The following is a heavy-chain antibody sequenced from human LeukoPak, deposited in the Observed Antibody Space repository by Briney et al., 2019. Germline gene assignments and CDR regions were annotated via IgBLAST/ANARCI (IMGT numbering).Heavy chain of an antibody. J-gene: IGHJ6*03. Sequence: PGGSLRLSCAASGFTFSSYSMNWVRQAPGKGLEWVSSISSSSSYIYYADSVKGRFTISRDNAKNSLYLQMNSLRVEDTAVYYCARWFEVVPAAIEYYYYMDVWGKGTTVTVSS. CDR1: GFTFSSYS. CDR2: ISSSSSYI. V-gene: IGHV3-21*01. CDR3: ARWFEVVPAAIEYYYYMDV. D-gene: IGHD2-2*02.